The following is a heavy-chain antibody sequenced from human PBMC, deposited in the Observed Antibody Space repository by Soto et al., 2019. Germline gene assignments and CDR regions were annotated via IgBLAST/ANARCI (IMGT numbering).Heavy chain of an antibody. D-gene: IGHD2-2*01. V-gene: IGHV4-59*08. CDR1: GGSISSDY. J-gene: IGHJ4*02. CDR2: IHSRGST. CDR3: ARHVDCSSTTCYDFDS. Sequence: SETLSLTCTVSGGSISSDYWSWIRQSPGQGLEWIGYIHSRGSTKYNPSLRSRATISLDTSANQFSLKLSSFSAADTAVYYCARHVDCSSTTCYDFDSWGQGTPVTVSS.